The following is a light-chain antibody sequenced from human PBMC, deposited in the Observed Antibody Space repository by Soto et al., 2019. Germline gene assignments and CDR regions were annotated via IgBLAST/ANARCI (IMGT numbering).Light chain of an antibody. V-gene: IGLV2-14*01. J-gene: IGLJ2*01. CDR3: SSYTSSSTPVV. CDR2: DVS. CDR1: SSDVGGYNY. Sequence: AVVTQPASVSGSPGQSITISCTGTSSDVGGYNYVSWYQQHPGKAPKLMIYDVSNRPSGVSNRFSGSKSGNTASLTISGLQAEDEGDYYCSSYTSSSTPVVFGGGTKVTVL.